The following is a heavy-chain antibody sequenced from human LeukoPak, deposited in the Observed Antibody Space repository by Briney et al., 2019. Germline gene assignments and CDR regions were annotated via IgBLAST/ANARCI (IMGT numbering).Heavy chain of an antibody. J-gene: IGHJ5*02. CDR3: ARGDDFWSGYPNWFDP. V-gene: IGHV3-7*01. CDR1: GFTFSNYW. CDR2: IKQDGSEK. Sequence: PGGSLRLSCAASGFTFSNYWMTWVRQVPGKGLEWVANIKQDGSEKYYVDSVRGRFTISRDNAKNSLYLQMNSLRAEDTAVYYCARGDDFWSGYPNWFDPWGQGTLVTVSS. D-gene: IGHD3-3*01.